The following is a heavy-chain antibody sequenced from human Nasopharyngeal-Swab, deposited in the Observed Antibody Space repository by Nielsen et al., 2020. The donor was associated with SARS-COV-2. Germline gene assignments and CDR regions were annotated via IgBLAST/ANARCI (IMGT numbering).Heavy chain of an antibody. CDR2: IIAYNGNT. J-gene: IGHJ5*02. Sequence: ASVKVSCKASGDTFTSYGISWWRQAPGQGLEGRGWIIAYNGNTNYAQKLQGRGTMTTDTSTSTAYMELRSLRSDDTAVYYCARDRGNWFDPWGQGTLVTVSS. V-gene: IGHV1-18*01. D-gene: IGHD3-10*01. CDR3: ARDRGNWFDP. CDR1: GDTFTSYG.